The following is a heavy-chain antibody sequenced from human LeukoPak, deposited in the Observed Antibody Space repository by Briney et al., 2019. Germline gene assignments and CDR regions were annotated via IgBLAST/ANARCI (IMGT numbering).Heavy chain of an antibody. CDR3: AKVWSDGYNSDY. D-gene: IGHD5-24*01. CDR1: GFTFSSYA. J-gene: IGHJ4*02. CDR2: ISGSGGST. V-gene: IGHV3-23*01. Sequence: GGSLRLSRAASGFTFSSYAISWVRQAPGKGLEWVSAISGSGGSTYYADSVKGRLTISRDNSKNTLYLQMNSLRAEDTAVYYCAKVWSDGYNSDYCGQGTLVTVSS.